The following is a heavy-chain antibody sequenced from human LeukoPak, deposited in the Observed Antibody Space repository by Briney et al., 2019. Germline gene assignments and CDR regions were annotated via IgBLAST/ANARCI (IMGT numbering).Heavy chain of an antibody. CDR2: IYTSGST. J-gene: IGHJ4*02. V-gene: IGHV4-4*07. CDR1: GGSISSYY. Sequence: SETLSLTCTVSGGSISSYYWSWIRQPAGKGLEWIGRIYTSGSTNYNASLESRVTMPIDTSKNQFSLKLSSLNAADTAVYYCARARYGSGSYYYLDYWGQGTLVTVSS. CDR3: ARARYGSGSYYYLDY. D-gene: IGHD3-10*01.